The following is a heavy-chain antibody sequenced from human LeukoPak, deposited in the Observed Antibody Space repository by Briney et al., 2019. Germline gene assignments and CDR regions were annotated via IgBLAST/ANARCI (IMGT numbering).Heavy chain of an antibody. CDR1: GGSISSSIYY. Sequence: SETLSLTCIVSGGSISSSIYYWGWIRQPPGKGLEWIGSIFYSGSTYYNPSLKSRVTISVDTSKNRLSLKLRSVTAADTAVYYCAKEVLGPWGQGTLVTVSS. J-gene: IGHJ5*02. V-gene: IGHV4-39*07. CDR2: IFYSGST. CDR3: AKEVLGP. D-gene: IGHD7-27*01.